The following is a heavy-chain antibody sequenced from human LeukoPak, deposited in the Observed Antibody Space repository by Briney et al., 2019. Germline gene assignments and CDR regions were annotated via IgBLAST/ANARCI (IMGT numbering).Heavy chain of an antibody. D-gene: IGHD4/OR15-4a*01. J-gene: IGHJ4*02. CDR3: ARVGPSRDATMVYYFDS. V-gene: IGHV3-23*01. CDR1: GFTFSSYA. Sequence: PGGSLRLSCAASGFTFSSYAMSWVRQAPGKGLEWVSTISGSGGTTYSTGSVKGRFTLSRDNSKNTLCRQMNALRAEDTAIYCCARVGPSRDATMVYYFDSWGLGTLVTVSS. CDR2: ISGSGGTT.